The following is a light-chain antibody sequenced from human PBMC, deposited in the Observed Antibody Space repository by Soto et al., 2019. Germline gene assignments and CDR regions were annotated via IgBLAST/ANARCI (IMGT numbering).Light chain of an antibody. CDR1: QSVSSS. CDR2: GAT. V-gene: IGKV3-15*01. Sequence: EIVMTQSPATLSVSPGERATLSCRASQSVSSSLAWYQQKLGQAPRLLIYGATTRATGIPGRFSGSGSGTEFTLTISSLQSEDFADYYCQQYNNWPMYTFGQGTKLEIK. CDR3: QQYNNWPMYT. J-gene: IGKJ2*01.